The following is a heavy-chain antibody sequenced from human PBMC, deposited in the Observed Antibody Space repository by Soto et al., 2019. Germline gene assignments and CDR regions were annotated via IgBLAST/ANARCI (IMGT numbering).Heavy chain of an antibody. CDR3: AKDRAAAGSFGMDV. J-gene: IGHJ6*02. Sequence: GGSLRLSCVASGFTFNSYAMSWVRQAPGKGLEWVSDISGSGGTTYYAVSVKGRFTISRDNSKDTLYLEMNRLRAEDTAVYYCAKDRAAAGSFGMDVWGQGTXVTVSS. D-gene: IGHD6-13*01. CDR1: GFTFNSYA. CDR2: ISGSGGTT. V-gene: IGHV3-23*01.